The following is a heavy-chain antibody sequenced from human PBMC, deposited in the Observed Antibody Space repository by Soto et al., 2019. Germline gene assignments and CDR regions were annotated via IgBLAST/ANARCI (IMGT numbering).Heavy chain of an antibody. Sequence: GGSLRLSCAASGFTFSSYGMHWVRQAPGKGLEWVAVIWYDGSNKYYADSVKGRFTISRNNSKTKLYLQMNSLRAEDTDVYSCQRDEMWLVTGEFDYWGQGTLVTVSS. J-gene: IGHJ4*02. CDR1: GFTFSSYG. CDR3: QRDEMWLVTGEFDY. D-gene: IGHD2-21*02. V-gene: IGHV3-33*01. CDR2: IWYDGSNK.